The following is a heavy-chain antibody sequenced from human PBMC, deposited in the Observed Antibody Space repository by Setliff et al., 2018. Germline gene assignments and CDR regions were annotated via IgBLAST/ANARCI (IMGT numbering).Heavy chain of an antibody. D-gene: IGHD3-22*01. J-gene: IGHJ6*02. CDR2: INPNSGGT. CDR3: ARVRSSGSKGMDV. CDR1: GYTFTGYY. Sequence: GASVKVSCKASGYTFTGYYMHWVRQAPGQGLEWMGWINPNSGGTNYAQKFQGWVTMTRDTSISTAYMELSRLRSDGTAVYYCARVRSSGSKGMDVWGQGTTVTVSS. V-gene: IGHV1-2*04.